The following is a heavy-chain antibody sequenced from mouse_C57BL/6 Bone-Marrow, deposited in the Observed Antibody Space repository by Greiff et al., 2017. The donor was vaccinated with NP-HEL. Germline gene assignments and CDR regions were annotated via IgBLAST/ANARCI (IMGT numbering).Heavy chain of an antibody. CDR1: GYTFTSYT. J-gene: IGHJ2*01. CDR2: INPSSGYT. Sequence: QVQLQQSGAELARPGASVKMSCKASGYTFTSYTMHWVKQRPGQGLEWIGYINPSSGYTKYNQKFKDKATLTVDTSSSTAYMELHSLTSEDSAVYFCASIYYGNHPYYFDYWGQGTTLTVSS. D-gene: IGHD2-1*01. V-gene: IGHV1-4*01. CDR3: ASIYYGNHPYYFDY.